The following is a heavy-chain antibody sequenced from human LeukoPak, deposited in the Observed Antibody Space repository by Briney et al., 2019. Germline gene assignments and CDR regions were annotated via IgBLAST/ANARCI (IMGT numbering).Heavy chain of an antibody. Sequence: SQTLSLTCAVSGGSISSGGYSWSWIRQPPGKGLEWIGYIYYSGSTYYNPSLKSRVTISVDTSKNQFSLKLNSVTAADTAVYYCAREGRRSSSWYLNNWFDPWGQGTLVTVSS. V-gene: IGHV4-30-4*07. CDR2: IYYSGST. CDR1: GGSISSGGYS. D-gene: IGHD6-13*01. J-gene: IGHJ5*02. CDR3: AREGRRSSSWYLNNWFDP.